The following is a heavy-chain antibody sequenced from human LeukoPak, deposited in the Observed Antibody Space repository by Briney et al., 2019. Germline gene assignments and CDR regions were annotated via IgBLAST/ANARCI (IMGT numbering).Heavy chain of an antibody. V-gene: IGHV4-4*07. CDR2: IYTSGST. CDR3: AREGRSATDGY. Sequence: SETLSLTCTVSGGSISGYYWSWIRQPAGKGREWIGRIYTSGSTNYNPSLKSRVTMSVDTSKNQFSLKLSSVTAADTAVYYCAREGRSATDGYWGQGTLVTVSS. J-gene: IGHJ4*02. D-gene: IGHD3-16*01. CDR1: GGSISGYY.